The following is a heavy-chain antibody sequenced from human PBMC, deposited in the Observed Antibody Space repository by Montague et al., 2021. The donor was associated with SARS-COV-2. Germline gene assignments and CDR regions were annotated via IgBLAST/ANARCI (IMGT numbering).Heavy chain of an antibody. V-gene: IGHV3-48*02. CDR3: ARDRWDRNGMDV. D-gene: IGHD5-24*01. Sequence: SLRLSCAASGFTFSSYSMNWVRQAPGKGLEWVSYISSSSSTIHYADSVKGRFTISRDNAKNSLYLQMNSLRDEDTAVYYCARDRWDRNGMDVWGQGTTVTVSS. CDR1: GFTFSSYS. CDR2: ISSSSSTI. J-gene: IGHJ6*02.